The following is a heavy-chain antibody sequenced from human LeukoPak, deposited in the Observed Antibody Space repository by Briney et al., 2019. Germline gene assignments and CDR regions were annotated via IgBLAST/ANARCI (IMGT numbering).Heavy chain of an antibody. CDR2: MGKTAGDT. CDR3: TRGAAGFDY. V-gene: IGHV3-13*04. Sequence: PGGSLRLSCAASGFTISTYDMHWVRQATGKGLEWVSGMGKTAGDTYYSGSVKGRFTISRENAKNSVYLEMNSLRAGDTAVYYCTRGAAGFDYWGQGTLVSVSS. D-gene: IGHD6-13*01. J-gene: IGHJ4*02. CDR1: GFTISTYD.